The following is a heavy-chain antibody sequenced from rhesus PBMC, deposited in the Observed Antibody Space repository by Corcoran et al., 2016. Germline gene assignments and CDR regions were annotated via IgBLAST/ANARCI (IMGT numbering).Heavy chain of an antibody. V-gene: IGHV4-160*01. CDR1: GGSISSNY. D-gene: IGHD6-25*01. J-gene: IGHJ4*01. CDR2: IYGSGGST. Sequence: QVQLQESGPGLVKPSETLSLTCAVSGGSISSNYWSWIRQAPGQGLEWIGRIYGSGGSTDYNPSLKRRVTISTDTSKNQFSLKLSSVTAADTAVYYCARYSGSWKGSCFDYWGQGVLVTVSS. CDR3: ARYSGSWKGSCFDY.